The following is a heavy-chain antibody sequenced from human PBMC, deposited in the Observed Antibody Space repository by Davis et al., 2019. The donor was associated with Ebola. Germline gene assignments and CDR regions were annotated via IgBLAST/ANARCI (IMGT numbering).Heavy chain of an antibody. D-gene: IGHD4-17*01. CDR1: GGSISSYY. CDR2: IYYSGST. J-gene: IGHJ6*02. V-gene: IGHV4-59*08. CDR3: ARHERDDYGDYVVNYYYYGMDV. Sequence: MLSETLSLTCTVSGGSISSYYWSWIRQPPGKGLGWIGYIYYSGSTNYNPSLKSRVTISVDTSKNQFSLKLSSVTAADTAVYYCARHERDDYGDYVVNYYYYGMDVWGQGTTVTVSS.